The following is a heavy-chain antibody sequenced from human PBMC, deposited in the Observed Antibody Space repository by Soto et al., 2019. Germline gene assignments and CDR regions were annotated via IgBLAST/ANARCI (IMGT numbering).Heavy chain of an antibody. CDR2: IFYTEST. CDR1: GGSINSYY. CDR3: ARSDSSGKTRYYFDH. J-gene: IGHJ4*02. V-gene: IGHV4-59*12. Sequence: TSETLSLTCTVSGGSINSYYWSWIRQHTGKGLEWIGYIFYTESTNYNPSLKSRLSISVDMSASQFSLKLSSVTVADTAVYYCARSDSSGKTRYYFDHWGQGTLVTLPS. D-gene: IGHD3-22*01.